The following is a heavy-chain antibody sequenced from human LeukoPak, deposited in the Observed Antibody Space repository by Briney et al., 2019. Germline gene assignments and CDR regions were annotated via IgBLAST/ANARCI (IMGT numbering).Heavy chain of an antibody. J-gene: IGHJ6*02. V-gene: IGHV3-9*01. D-gene: IGHD3-10*01. CDR1: GFTFDDYA. CDR3: AKDLARFGELLYYGMDV. CDR2: ISWNSGSI. Sequence: GGSLRLSCAASGFTFDDYAMHWVRQAPGKGLEWVSGISWNSGSIGYADSVKGRFTISRDNAKNSLYLQMNSLRAEDTALYYCAKDLARFGELLYYGMDVWGQGTTVTVSS.